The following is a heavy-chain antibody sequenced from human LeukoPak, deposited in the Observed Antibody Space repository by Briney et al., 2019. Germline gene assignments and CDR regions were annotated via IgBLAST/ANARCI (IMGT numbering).Heavy chain of an antibody. CDR3: ARERSLAGVDY. J-gene: IGHJ4*02. CDR2: IIRSVSTI. Sequence: GGSLRLSCAGSGFRLSICEMRWVRQAPGKGPEWVSYIIRSVSTINYADSVKGRFTISRDKAKNPIYLQMDRLLAKDPAVNVRARERSLAGVDYWGQGTLVTVSS. CDR1: GFRLSICE. D-gene: IGHD3-16*01. V-gene: IGHV3-48*03.